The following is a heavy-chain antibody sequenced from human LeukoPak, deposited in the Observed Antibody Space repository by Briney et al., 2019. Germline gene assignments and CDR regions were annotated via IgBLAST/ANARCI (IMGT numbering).Heavy chain of an antibody. D-gene: IGHD2-15*01. V-gene: IGHV3-23*01. Sequence: GGSLRLSCEASGFAFSAHGMSWVRQAPGKGLEWVSAIGGYGTTTYYGDSVRGRFTISRDNPRNTMYLYMSSLRAEDTAVYFCAKIRLEESATGYWGQGTPVTVSS. CDR2: IGGYGTTT. CDR3: AKIRLEESATGY. J-gene: IGHJ4*02. CDR1: GFAFSAHG.